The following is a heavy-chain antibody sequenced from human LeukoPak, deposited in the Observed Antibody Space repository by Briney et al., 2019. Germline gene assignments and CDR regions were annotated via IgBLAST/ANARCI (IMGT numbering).Heavy chain of an antibody. J-gene: IGHJ4*02. D-gene: IGHD3-10*01. CDR3: ARENYGSLDY. Sequence: GGSLRLSCAASGFTVSSNYMSWVRQAPGKGLEWGSVIYSGGTTYYADSVKGRLTISRHNYNNTLSLQMNSLRPEDTAVYYCARENYGSLDYWGQGTLVTVSS. CDR1: GFTVSSNY. V-gene: IGHV3-53*04. CDR2: IYSGGTT.